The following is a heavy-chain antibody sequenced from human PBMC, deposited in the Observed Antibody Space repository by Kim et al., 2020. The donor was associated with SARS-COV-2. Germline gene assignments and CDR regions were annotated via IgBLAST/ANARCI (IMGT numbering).Heavy chain of an antibody. J-gene: IGHJ4*02. CDR3: AREVASSSPDYYYDY. V-gene: IGHV3-48*03. CDR1: GFTFSSYE. Sequence: GGSLRLSCVASGFTFSSYEMNWFRQAPGKGLEWVSYISSSIRTIYYADSVKGRFTISRDNAKNSLYLQMNSLKAEDTAIYYCAREVASSSPDYYYDYWGQGTLVTVSS. CDR2: ISSSIRTI. D-gene: IGHD6-13*01.